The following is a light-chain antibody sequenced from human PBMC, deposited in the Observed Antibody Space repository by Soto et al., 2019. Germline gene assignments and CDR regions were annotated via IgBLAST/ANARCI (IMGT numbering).Light chain of an antibody. Sequence: EIVLTQSPATLSLSPGERATLSCRAGQNINNYLAWYQQKAGQAPRLLIYDASNRATGIPARFSGSGSGTDFSLTISSLEPEDFAVYYCQQRNDWPHTFGQGTRLEIQ. CDR2: DAS. V-gene: IGKV3-11*01. CDR1: QNINNY. J-gene: IGKJ5*01. CDR3: QQRNDWPHT.